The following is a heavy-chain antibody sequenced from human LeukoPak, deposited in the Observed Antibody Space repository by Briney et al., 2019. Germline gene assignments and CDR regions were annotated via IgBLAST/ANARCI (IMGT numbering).Heavy chain of an antibody. CDR2: ISSSSSRT. V-gene: IGHV3-11*06. Sequence: GGSLRLSCAATGFTFSDYYMIWIRQAPGKGLEWVSYISSSSSRTNYADSVKGRFTISRDNAKNSLYLQMYSLRAEDTAVYYCAKERRTGSGAALDYWGPGTLVTVSS. D-gene: IGHD6-19*01. CDR1: GFTFSDYY. J-gene: IGHJ4*02. CDR3: AKERRTGSGAALDY.